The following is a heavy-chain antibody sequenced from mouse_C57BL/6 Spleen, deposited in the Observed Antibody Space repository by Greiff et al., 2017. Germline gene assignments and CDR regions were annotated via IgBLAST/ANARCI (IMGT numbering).Heavy chain of an antibody. CDR2: LDPETGGT. J-gene: IGHJ1*03. Sequence: QVQLQQSGAELVRPGASVTLSCKASGYTFTDYEMHWVKQTPVHGLEWIGALDPETGGTAYNQKFKGTAILTADKSSSTAYMELRSLTSEDSAVYYCTRSTVVARWYFDVWGTGTTVTVSS. D-gene: IGHD1-1*01. V-gene: IGHV1-15*01. CDR1: GYTFTDYE. CDR3: TRSTVVARWYFDV.